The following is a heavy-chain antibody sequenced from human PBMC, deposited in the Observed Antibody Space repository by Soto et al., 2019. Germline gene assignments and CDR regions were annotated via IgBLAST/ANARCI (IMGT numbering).Heavy chain of an antibody. CDR1: GGTFSSYA. Sequence: QVQLVQSGAGVKKPGSSVKVSCKASGGTFSSYAISWERQAPGQGLEWMGGIIPIFGTANYAQKFQGRVTITADESTSTAYMELSSLRSEDTAVYYCATGAWIHLWSDYYYYGMDVWGQGTTVTVSS. CDR2: IIPIFGTA. V-gene: IGHV1-69*12. CDR3: ATGAWIHLWSDYYYYGMDV. D-gene: IGHD5-18*01. J-gene: IGHJ6*02.